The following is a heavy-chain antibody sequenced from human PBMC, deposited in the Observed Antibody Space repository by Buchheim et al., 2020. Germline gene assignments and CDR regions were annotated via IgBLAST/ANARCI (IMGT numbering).Heavy chain of an antibody. CDR1: GYTLTSYG. D-gene: IGHD3-22*01. J-gene: IGHJ4*02. CDR2: ITAFNGNT. CDR3: ARVIDYYESRGYYRIQGFDY. V-gene: IGHV1-18*01. Sequence: QVHLVQSGAEVKKPGASVKVSCKASGYTLTSYGISWVRQAPGQGLQWMGWITAFNGNTNYAQNLQGRVSITTDTSRGTAYMELRSMRSDDTAVYYCARVIDYYESRGYYRIQGFDYWGQGTL.